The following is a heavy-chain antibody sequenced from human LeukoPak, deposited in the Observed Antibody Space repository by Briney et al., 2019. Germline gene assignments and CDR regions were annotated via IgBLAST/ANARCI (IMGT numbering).Heavy chain of an antibody. J-gene: IGHJ5*02. CDR1: GDSVSGGSAG. D-gene: IGHD3-10*01. CDR3: TGGGLVRGLQHWFDP. Sequence: SQTLSLTCSISGDSVSGGSAGWNWIRQSPSSGLEWLGRIYYRSKWYIDYATSVKSRITINPDTSRNQFSLQLNSVTHDDTAVYYCTGGGLVRGLQHWFDPWGQGILVTVSS. CDR2: IYYRSKWYI. V-gene: IGHV6-1*01.